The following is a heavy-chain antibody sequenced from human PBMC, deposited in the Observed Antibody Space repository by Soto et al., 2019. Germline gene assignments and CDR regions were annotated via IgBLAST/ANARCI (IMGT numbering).Heavy chain of an antibody. CDR1: GGSISSGDYY. D-gene: IGHD3-10*01. Sequence: QVQLQESGPGLVKPSQTLSLTCTVSGGSISSGDYYWSWIRQPPGKGLEWIGYIYYSGSTYYNPSLKSRVTISVDTSKNQFSLKLSSVTAADTAVYYCARATKYYYGSGSYSHGILAEDYWGQGTLVTVSS. CDR2: IYYSGST. J-gene: IGHJ4*02. CDR3: ARATKYYYGSGSYSHGILAEDY. V-gene: IGHV4-30-4*01.